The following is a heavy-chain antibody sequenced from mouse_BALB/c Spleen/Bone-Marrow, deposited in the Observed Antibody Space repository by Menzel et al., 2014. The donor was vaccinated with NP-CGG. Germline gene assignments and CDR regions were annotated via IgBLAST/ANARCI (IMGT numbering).Heavy chain of an antibody. J-gene: IGHJ4*01. CDR2: IDPSDSYT. CDR1: GYTFTSYW. CDR3: ATARATSYAMDY. V-gene: IGHV1-69*02. Sequence: QVHVKQSGAELVKPGASVKLSCKASGYTFTSYWMHWVKQRPGQGLEWIGEIDPSDSYTNYNQKFKGKATLTVDKSSSTAYMQLSSLTSVDSAVYYCATARATSYAMDYWGQGTSVTVSS. D-gene: IGHD3-1*01.